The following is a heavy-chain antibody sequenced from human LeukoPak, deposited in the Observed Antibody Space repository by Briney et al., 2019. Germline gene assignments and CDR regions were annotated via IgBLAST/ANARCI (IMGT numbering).Heavy chain of an antibody. CDR2: ILPMLGTT. J-gene: IGHJ5*02. D-gene: IGHD4-11*01. Sequence: GASVKVSCKASGYTFTGYYMHWVRQAPGQGLEWMGGILPMLGTTNYAQKLQGRVTIFADESTSTAYMELSSLRSEDTAVYYCARGQYWFGPWGQGTPVTVSS. CDR3: ARGQYWFGP. V-gene: IGHV1-69*13. CDR1: GYTFTGYY.